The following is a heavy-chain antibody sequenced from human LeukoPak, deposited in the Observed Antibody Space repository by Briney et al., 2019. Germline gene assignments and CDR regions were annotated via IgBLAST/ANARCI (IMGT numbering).Heavy chain of an antibody. CDR1: GYSISSGYY. CDR2: IYHSGST. D-gene: IGHD3-3*01. CDR3: ARSLSSGEISYDFWSGYSGWYFDL. V-gene: IGHV4-38-2*02. Sequence: SETLSLTCTVSGYSISSGYYWGWIRQPPGKGLEWIGSIYHSGSTYYNPSLKSRVTISVDTSKNQFSLKLSSVTAADTAVYYCARSLSSGEISYDFWSGYSGWYFDLWGRGTLVTVSS. J-gene: IGHJ2*01.